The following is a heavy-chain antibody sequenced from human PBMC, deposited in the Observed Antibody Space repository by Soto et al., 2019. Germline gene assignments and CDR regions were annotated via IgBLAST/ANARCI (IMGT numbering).Heavy chain of an antibody. CDR3: ARGGHDFWSGYYTGWFDP. J-gene: IGHJ5*02. V-gene: IGHV4-31*03. D-gene: IGHD3-3*01. Sequence: PSETLSLTCTVSGGSISSGGYYWSWIRQHPGKGLEWIGYIYYSGSTYYNPSLKSRVTISVGTSKNQFSLKLSSVTAADTAVYYCARGGHDFWSGYYTGWFDPWGQGTLVTVSS. CDR2: IYYSGST. CDR1: GGSISSGGYY.